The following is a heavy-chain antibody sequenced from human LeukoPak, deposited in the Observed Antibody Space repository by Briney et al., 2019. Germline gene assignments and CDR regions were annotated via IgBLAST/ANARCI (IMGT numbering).Heavy chain of an antibody. CDR3: VRDRTLGVRDGFILA. D-gene: IGHD5-24*01. CDR1: GFTFSAYN. V-gene: IGHV3-48*01. CDR2: ISGSSSAI. Sequence: GGSLRLSCAASGFTFSAYNMIWVRQAPGKGLEWLSYISGSSSAIYYADSVQGRFTISRDNAKNSLSLQMSSLRVEDTAVYYCVRDRTLGVRDGFILAWGQGTLVTVSS. J-gene: IGHJ5*02.